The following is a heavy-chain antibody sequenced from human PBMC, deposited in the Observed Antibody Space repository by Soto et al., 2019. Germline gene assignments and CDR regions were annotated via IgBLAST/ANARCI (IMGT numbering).Heavy chain of an antibody. Sequence: QVQLAESGGGVVQPGRSLRLSCAASGFTFSSYGMHWVRQAPGKGLEWVAAIWYDGSNKYYADCVKGRFTISRDNSKNTLYLQMNSLRAEDTAVYYCARDRSPNPDIEATFDVWGKGTTVTVSS. J-gene: IGHJ6*03. CDR2: IWYDGSNK. CDR1: GFTFSSYG. CDR3: ARDRSPNPDIEATFDV. V-gene: IGHV3-33*01. D-gene: IGHD5-12*01.